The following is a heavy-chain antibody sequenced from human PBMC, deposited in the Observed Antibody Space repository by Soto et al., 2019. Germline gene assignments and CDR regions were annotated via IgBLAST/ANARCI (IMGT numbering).Heavy chain of an antibody. D-gene: IGHD6-19*01. Sequence: ASVKVSCKVSGYTLTELSMHWVRQAPGKGLEWMGGFDPADGETIYAQKFQGRVTMTEDTSTDTAYRELSSLRSEDTAVYYCETVKQWLVRGAACYFAYWGQGTLLTVSS. J-gene: IGHJ4*02. CDR1: GYTLTELS. CDR2: FDPADGET. V-gene: IGHV1-24*01. CDR3: ETVKQWLVRGAACYFAY.